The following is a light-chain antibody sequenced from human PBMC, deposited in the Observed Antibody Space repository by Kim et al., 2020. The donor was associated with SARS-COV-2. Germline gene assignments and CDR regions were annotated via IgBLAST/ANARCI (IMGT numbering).Light chain of an antibody. J-gene: IGKJ1*01. CDR3: QHSNNYHPSA. CDR2: SAS. CDR1: QAISTN. Sequence: DIQMTQSPFSLSASVGDRVTITCRASQAISTNLAWYQQRPGKAPKLLIYSASTLESGVPSRFSGSGSGTEFTLTISGLQPDDFATYFCQHSNNYHPSAFGEGAKVDSK. V-gene: IGKV1-5*03.